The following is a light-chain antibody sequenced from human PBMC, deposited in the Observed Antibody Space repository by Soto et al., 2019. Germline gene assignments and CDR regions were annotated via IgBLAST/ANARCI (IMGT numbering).Light chain of an antibody. CDR1: QDISKY. V-gene: IGKV1-33*01. CDR3: QQYDNLIWT. J-gene: IGKJ1*01. CDR2: DAS. Sequence: EIQMTQSPSCLSASVGDRVTITCQASQDISKYLNWYQQKQGKAPKLLIYDASNLETGVPSRFSESVSGTDGTFTISSLKQEDSTTYYCQQYDNLIWTFGQGTKVDIK.